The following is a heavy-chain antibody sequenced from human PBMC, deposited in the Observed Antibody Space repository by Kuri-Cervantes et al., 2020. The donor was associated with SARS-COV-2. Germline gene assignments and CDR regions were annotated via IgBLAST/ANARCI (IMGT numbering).Heavy chain of an antibody. J-gene: IGHJ4*02. CDR1: GGSISSYY. Sequence: SETLSRTCTVSGGSISSYYWSWIRKPPGKGLEGIGYIYYSGSTNYNPSLKSRVTISVDTSKNQFSLKLSSVTAADTAVYYCARGVLYCSSTSCSSYFDYWGQGTLVTVSS. D-gene: IGHD2-2*01. V-gene: IGHV4-59*12. CDR3: ARGVLYCSSTSCSSYFDY. CDR2: IYYSGST.